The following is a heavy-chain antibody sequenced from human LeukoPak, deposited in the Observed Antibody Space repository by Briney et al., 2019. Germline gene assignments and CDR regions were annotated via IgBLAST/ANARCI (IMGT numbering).Heavy chain of an antibody. V-gene: IGHV4-4*07. J-gene: IGHJ4*02. CDR2: IYSSGST. CDR1: NGSIGSYY. Sequence: PSETLSLTCTVSNGSIGSYYWSWIRQTAGKGLEWIGRIYSSGSTTYNPSLKGRVTMSVDTSKNQFSLKLTSVTAADTAVYYCARWSTSGIYVHYWGQGTLVTVSS. CDR3: ARWSTSGIYVHY. D-gene: IGHD2-8*01.